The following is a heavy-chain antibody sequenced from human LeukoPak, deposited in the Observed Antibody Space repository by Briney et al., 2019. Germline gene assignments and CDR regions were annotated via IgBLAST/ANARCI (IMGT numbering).Heavy chain of an antibody. J-gene: IGHJ4*02. V-gene: IGHV3-72*01. D-gene: IGHD2-15*01. CDR2: IRKKTNSYTT. Sequence: PGGFLRLSCAASGFSFSDHYMDWVRQASGKGLEWVARIRKKTNSYTTEYAASVKGRFAISRDDAQNSLYLQMNSLRTEDTAVYYCVRGDCSGGNCYSAYWGQGTLVTVSS. CDR3: VRGDCSGGNCYSAY. CDR1: GFSFSDHY.